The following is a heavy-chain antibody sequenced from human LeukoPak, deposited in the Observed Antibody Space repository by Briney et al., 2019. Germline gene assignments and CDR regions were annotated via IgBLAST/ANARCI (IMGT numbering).Heavy chain of an antibody. J-gene: IGHJ4*02. Sequence: GGSLRLSCAASGFTFSSYEMNWVRQAPGKGLEWVSYISSSGSTIYYADSVKGRFTISRDNAKNSLYLQMNSLRAEDTAVYYCAKVGTGYSSRVFDYWGQGTLVTVSS. CDR1: GFTFSSYE. V-gene: IGHV3-48*03. CDR3: AKVGTGYSSRVFDY. D-gene: IGHD6-13*01. CDR2: ISSSGSTI.